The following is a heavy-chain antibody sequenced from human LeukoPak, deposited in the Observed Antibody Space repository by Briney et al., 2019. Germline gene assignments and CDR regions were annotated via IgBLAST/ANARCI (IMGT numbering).Heavy chain of an antibody. D-gene: IGHD2-2*01. CDR2: IYTSGTP. CDR3: ARAGGYAAGLGY. J-gene: IGHJ4*02. CDR1: NGSISSGSHY. Sequence: SETLSLTCTVSNGSISSGSHYWNWIRQPAGKGLEWIGRIYTSGTPNYHPSFKSRVTISIDTSKNQFSLNLSSVTAADTAVYYCARAGGYAAGLGYWGQGTLVTVSS. V-gene: IGHV4-61*02.